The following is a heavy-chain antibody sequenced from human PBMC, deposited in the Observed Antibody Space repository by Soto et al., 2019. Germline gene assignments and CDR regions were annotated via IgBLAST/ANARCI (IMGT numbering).Heavy chain of an antibody. V-gene: IGHV3-53*01. CDR2: IYSGGST. D-gene: IGHD6-13*01. Sequence: WSLELSSAASGFTVIINYMSWVRQTPGKGLEWVSVIYSGGSTYYADSVKGRFTISRDNSKNTLYLQMNSLRAEDTAVYYCAREAGLDYWGQGTLVTVSS. CDR1: GFTVIINY. J-gene: IGHJ4*02. CDR3: AREAGLDY.